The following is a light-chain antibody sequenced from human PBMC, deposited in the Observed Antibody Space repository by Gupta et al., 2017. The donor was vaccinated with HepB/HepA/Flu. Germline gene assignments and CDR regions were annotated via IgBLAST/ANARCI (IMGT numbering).Light chain of an antibody. J-gene: IGKJ1*01. Sequence: ELVMTHSPATLPVSPGERATLSCRASQSVSSNLAWYQQKPGQAPRLLIYGASTRATGIPARFRGSGSGTEFTLTISSMQSEDFAVYYCQQYNNWPPRGTFGQGTKVEIK. CDR1: QSVSSN. CDR3: QQYNNWPPRGT. CDR2: GAS. V-gene: IGKV3-15*01.